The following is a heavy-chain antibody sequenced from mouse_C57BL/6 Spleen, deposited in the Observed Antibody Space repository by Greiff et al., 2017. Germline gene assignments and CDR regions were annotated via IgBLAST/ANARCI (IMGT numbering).Heavy chain of an antibody. CDR2: IDPETGGT. Sequence: VQLQQSGAELVRPGASVTLSCKASGYTFTDYEMHWVKQTPVHGLEWIGAIDPETGGTAYNQKFKGKAILTADKSSSTAYMELRSRTSEDSAVYYCTSIYYGNYNYWGQGTTLTVSS. CDR3: TSIYYGNYNY. CDR1: GYTFTDYE. J-gene: IGHJ2*01. V-gene: IGHV1-15*01. D-gene: IGHD2-1*01.